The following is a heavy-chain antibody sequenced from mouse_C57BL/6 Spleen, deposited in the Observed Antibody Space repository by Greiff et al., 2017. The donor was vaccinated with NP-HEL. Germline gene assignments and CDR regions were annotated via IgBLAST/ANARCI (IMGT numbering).Heavy chain of an antibody. V-gene: IGHV1-61*01. CDR3: ARGNSNYVFDY. CDR2: IYPSDSET. J-gene: IGHJ2*01. Sequence: VQLQQPGAELVRPGSSVKLSCKASGYTFTSYWMDWVKQRPGQGLEWIGNIYPSDSETHYNQKFKDKATLTVDKSSSTAYMQLSSLTSEDSAVYYCARGNSNYVFDYWGQGTTLTVSS. CDR1: GYTFTSYW. D-gene: IGHD2-5*01.